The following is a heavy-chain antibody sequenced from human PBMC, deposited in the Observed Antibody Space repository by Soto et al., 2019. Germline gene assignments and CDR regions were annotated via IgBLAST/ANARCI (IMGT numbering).Heavy chain of an antibody. CDR1: GGSISSGYYY. Sequence: PSETVSLTCPVSGGSISSGYYYWSWIRQPPGKGLEWIWKSYYGGNTCYNPSLKSRLIIAIDTSKNQFSLQVGSVTAADTAVYYCARSSLHCMDVWGQGTTV. J-gene: IGHJ6*02. CDR2: SYYGGNT. V-gene: IGHV4-30-4*01. CDR3: ARSSLHCMDV. D-gene: IGHD1-26*01.